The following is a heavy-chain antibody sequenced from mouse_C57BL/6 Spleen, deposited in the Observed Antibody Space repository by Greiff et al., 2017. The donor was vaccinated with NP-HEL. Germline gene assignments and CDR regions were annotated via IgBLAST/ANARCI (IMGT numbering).Heavy chain of an antibody. V-gene: IGHV1-52*01. Sequence: VQLQQSGAELVRPGSSVKLSCKASGYTFTSYWMHWVKQRPIQGLEWIGNIDPSDSETHYNQKFKDKATLTVDKSSSTAYMQLSSLTSEDSAVYYCARGRLPYYFDYWGQGTTLTVSS. CDR3: ARGRLPYYFDY. J-gene: IGHJ2*01. CDR2: IDPSDSET. D-gene: IGHD2-2*01. CDR1: GYTFTSYW.